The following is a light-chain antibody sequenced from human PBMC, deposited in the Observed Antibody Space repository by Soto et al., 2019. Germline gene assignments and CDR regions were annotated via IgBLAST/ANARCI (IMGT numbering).Light chain of an antibody. J-gene: IGKJ5*01. V-gene: IGKV3-20*01. CDR2: GAS. CDR3: QQYGSSST. Sequence: EIFLTQSPGTLSLSPGERATLSCRASQSVSSSYLAWYQQKPGQAPRLLIYGASSRPTGIPDRFSGSGSGTDFTLTISRLEPEDFAVYYCQQYGSSSTFGQGTRLEI. CDR1: QSVSSSY.